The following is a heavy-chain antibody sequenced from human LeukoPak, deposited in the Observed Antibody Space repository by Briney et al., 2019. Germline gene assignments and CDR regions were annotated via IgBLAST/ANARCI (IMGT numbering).Heavy chain of an antibody. D-gene: IGHD4-23*01. Sequence: GGSLRLSCAASGFTFSDYYMSWIRQAPGRGLEWVSYISSSGSTIYYADSVKGRFTISRDNAKNSLYLQMNSLRAEDTAVYYCARDLHTVVTDYWGQGTLVTVSS. CDR1: GFTFSDYY. CDR2: ISSSGSTI. V-gene: IGHV3-11*01. CDR3: ARDLHTVVTDY. J-gene: IGHJ4*02.